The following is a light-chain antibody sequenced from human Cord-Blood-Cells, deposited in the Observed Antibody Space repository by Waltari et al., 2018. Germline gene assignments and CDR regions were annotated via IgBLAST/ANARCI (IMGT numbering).Light chain of an antibody. J-gene: IGLJ3*02. Sequence: QSALTQPASVSGSPGQSTTISCTGTSSDVGGYNYVSWYQQHPGKAPKLMSYDVSKRHSGVSNRFSGSKSGNTAPLTISGLQAEDEADYYCSSYTSSSTWVFGGGTKLTVL. CDR3: SSYTSSSTWV. CDR1: SSDVGGYNY. CDR2: DVS. V-gene: IGLV2-14*01.